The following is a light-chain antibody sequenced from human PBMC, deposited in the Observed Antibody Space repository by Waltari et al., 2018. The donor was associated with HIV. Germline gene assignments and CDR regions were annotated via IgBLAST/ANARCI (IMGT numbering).Light chain of an antibody. CDR3: QQYHDWTV. J-gene: IGKJ4*01. CDR2: DAS. CDR1: QGISHN. Sequence: MTQSPATLSVSPGETVPLSCRASQGISHNLAWYQQKPGQAPRLLIFDASSRAAGIPARFSGSGSGTEFTLTISSLQSEDFAIYYCQQYHDWTVFGGGTKVEFK. V-gene: IGKV3-15*01.